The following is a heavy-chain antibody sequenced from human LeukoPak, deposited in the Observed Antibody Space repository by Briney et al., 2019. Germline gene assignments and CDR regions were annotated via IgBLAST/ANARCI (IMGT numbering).Heavy chain of an antibody. CDR3: ARVGMVYATRKENWFDP. J-gene: IGHJ5*02. D-gene: IGHD2-8*01. CDR2: ISSSSSYI. Sequence: GGSLRLSCAASGFTFSSYSMNWVRQAPGKGLEWVSSISSSSSYIYYADSVKGRFTISRDNAKNSLYLQMNSLRAEDTAVYYCARVGMVYATRKENWFDPWGQGTLVTVSS. V-gene: IGHV3-21*01. CDR1: GFTFSSYS.